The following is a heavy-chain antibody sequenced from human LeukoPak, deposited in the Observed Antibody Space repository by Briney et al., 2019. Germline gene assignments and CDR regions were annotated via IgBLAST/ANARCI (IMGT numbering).Heavy chain of an antibody. CDR1: GYTFTSYD. CDR3: ARGLSYFAVYWFDP. J-gene: IGHJ5*02. D-gene: IGHD3-10*01. Sequence: ASVKVSCKASGYTFTSYDINWVRQATGQGLEWMGWMNPNSGNTGYAQKFQGRVTMTRNTSISTAYMELSSLRSEDTAVYYCARGLSYFAVYWFDPWGQGPRSPSPQ. V-gene: IGHV1-8*01. CDR2: MNPNSGNT.